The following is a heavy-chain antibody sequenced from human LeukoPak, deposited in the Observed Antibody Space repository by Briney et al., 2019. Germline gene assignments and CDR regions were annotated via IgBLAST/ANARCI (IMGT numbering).Heavy chain of an antibody. CDR2: ISDDGRST. J-gene: IGHJ4*02. CDR1: GFSFSTYW. CDR3: TRIRRGSLTSVDY. D-gene: IGHD1-26*01. Sequence: PGGSLRLSCAASGFSFSTYWMHWVRQAPGKGLVWVSRISDDGRSTDYAESVKGRFTISRDNAKSTLYLQMNSLRVEDTGIYYCTRIRRGSLTSVDYWGQGTLVTVSS. V-gene: IGHV3-74*01.